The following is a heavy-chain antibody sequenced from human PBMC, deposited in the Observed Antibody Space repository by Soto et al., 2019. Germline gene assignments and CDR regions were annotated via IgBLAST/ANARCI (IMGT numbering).Heavy chain of an antibody. CDR2: IFHGGST. CDR3: ARVYSGSYSDS. Sequence: QVQLQESGPGLVKPSGTLSLTCAVSGASIRSNNWWSWVRQPPGKGLEWIGEIFHGGSTYYNPSLRTRLTISVDKSKNQFSRNLTSVTAADTAVYYCARVYSGSYSDSWGRGTLVTVSS. CDR1: GASIRSNNW. J-gene: IGHJ4*02. D-gene: IGHD1-26*01. V-gene: IGHV4-4*02.